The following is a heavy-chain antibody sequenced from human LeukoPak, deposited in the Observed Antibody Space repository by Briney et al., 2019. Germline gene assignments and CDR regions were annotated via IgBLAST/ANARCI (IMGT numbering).Heavy chain of an antibody. CDR1: GYSFTSYW. J-gene: IGHJ4*02. Sequence: GESLKISCKGSGYSFTSYWIGWVRHVPGKGLEYMGIIYPGDSDTRYSPSFQGQVTISADKSISNVYLQWSSLKASDTAVYYCARRDDSKAFDYWGQGTLVTVSS. D-gene: IGHD3-22*01. CDR3: ARRDDSKAFDY. CDR2: IYPGDSDT. V-gene: IGHV5-51*01.